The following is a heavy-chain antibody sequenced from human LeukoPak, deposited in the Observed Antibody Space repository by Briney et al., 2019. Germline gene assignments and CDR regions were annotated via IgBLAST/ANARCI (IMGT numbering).Heavy chain of an antibody. V-gene: IGHV4-59*01. J-gene: IGHJ4*02. Sequence: SETLSLTCTVSGGSISSYYWSWIRQPPGKGLEWIGYIYYSGTTNYNPSLKSRVTISVDTSKNQFSLKLSSVTAADTAVYYCARGVYIAAAEYGYWGQGTLVTVSS. CDR1: GGSISSYY. D-gene: IGHD6-13*01. CDR3: ARGVYIAAAEYGY. CDR2: IYYSGTT.